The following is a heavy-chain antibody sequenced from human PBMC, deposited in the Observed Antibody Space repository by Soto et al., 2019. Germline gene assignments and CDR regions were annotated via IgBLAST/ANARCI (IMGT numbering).Heavy chain of an antibody. J-gene: IGHJ4*02. CDR1: GYTFTSYD. CDR2: MNPNSGNT. Sequence: GASVKVSCKASGYTFTSYDINWVRQATGQGLEWMGWMNPNSGNTGYAQKFQGRVTMTRNTSISTAYMELSSLRSEDTAVYYCARELAAAGPNFDYWGQGTLVTVSS. CDR3: ARELAAAGPNFDY. V-gene: IGHV1-8*01. D-gene: IGHD6-13*01.